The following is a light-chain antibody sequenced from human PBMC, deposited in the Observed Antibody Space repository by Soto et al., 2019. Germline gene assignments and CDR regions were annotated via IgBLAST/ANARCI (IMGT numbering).Light chain of an antibody. CDR2: AAS. CDR1: QGIRNG. CDR3: LQHNNFPLT. Sequence: DIQMTQSPSSLSASLGDRVTITCRASQGIRNGLGWYQQKPGKAPKRLIYAASTLQSGVQSRFSGSGYGTEFTLTISSLQPEDFATYYCLQHNNFPLTFGGGTKVDIK. V-gene: IGKV1-17*01. J-gene: IGKJ4*01.